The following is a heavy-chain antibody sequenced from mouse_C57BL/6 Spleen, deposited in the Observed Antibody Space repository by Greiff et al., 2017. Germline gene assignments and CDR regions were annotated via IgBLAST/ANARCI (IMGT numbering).Heavy chain of an antibody. CDR3: ARKGYAMDY. CDR1: GFTFSDYY. Sequence: EVMLVESEGGLVQPGSSMKLSCTASGFTFSDYYMAWVRQVPEKGLEWVANINYDGSSTYYLDSLKSRFIISRDNAKNILYLQMSSLKSEDTATYYCARKGYAMDYWGQGTSVTVSS. CDR2: INYDGSST. V-gene: IGHV5-16*01. J-gene: IGHJ4*01.